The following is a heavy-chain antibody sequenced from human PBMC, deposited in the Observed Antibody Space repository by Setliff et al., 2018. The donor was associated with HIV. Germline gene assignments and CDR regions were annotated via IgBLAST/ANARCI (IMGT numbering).Heavy chain of an antibody. V-gene: IGHV3-48*01. D-gene: IGHD1-1*01. CDR2: ISSGSDTI. CDR1: GFTFSSYS. J-gene: IGHJ3*02. Sequence: GGSLRLSCAASGFTFSSYSMNWVRQAPGKGLEWVSYISSGSDTIYYADSVKGRFTISRDNSKNTLYLQMNSLRAEDTAVYYCAGTTGVAFDIWGQGTMVTV. CDR3: AGTTGVAFDI.